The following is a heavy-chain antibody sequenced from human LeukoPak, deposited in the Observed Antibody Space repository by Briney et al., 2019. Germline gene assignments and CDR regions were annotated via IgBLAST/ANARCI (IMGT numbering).Heavy chain of an antibody. V-gene: IGHV3-15*01. J-gene: IGHJ4*02. CDR3: TTGAEGGPSN. Sequence: GGSLRLSCAASGFTFSNAWMRWVRHTPGKGLEWVGRIKRKSEGGTTDYAAPVKGRFTISRDDSKNTLYLQMNSLKTGDTAVYYCTTGAEGGPSNWGQGTLVSLSS. CDR1: GFTFSNAW. D-gene: IGHD3-16*01. CDR2: IKRKSEGGTT.